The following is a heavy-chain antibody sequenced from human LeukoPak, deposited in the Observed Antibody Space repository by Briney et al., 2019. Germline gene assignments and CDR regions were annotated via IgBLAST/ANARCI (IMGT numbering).Heavy chain of an antibody. Sequence: PSETLSLTCTVSGGSISSSSYYWSWIRQPPGKGLEWIGSIYYSGSTYYNPSLKSRVTISVDTSKNQFSLKLSSVTAADTAVYYCARALKKSWSCYFDYWGQGTLVTVSS. D-gene: IGHD6-13*01. CDR2: IYYSGST. CDR1: GGSISSSSYY. V-gene: IGHV4-39*01. J-gene: IGHJ4*02. CDR3: ARALKKSWSCYFDY.